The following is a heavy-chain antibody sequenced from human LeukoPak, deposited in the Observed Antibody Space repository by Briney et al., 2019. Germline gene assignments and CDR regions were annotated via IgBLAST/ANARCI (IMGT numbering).Heavy chain of an antibody. Sequence: GASVKVSCKASGYTFTSHGISWVRQAPGQGLEWMGGIIPIFGTANYAQKFQGRVTITTDESTSTAYMELSSLRSEGTAVYYCASIDYSTAFGAFDIWGQGTMVTVSS. CDR2: IIPIFGTA. CDR1: GYTFTSHG. J-gene: IGHJ3*02. CDR3: ASIDYSTAFGAFDI. V-gene: IGHV1-69*05. D-gene: IGHD4-11*01.